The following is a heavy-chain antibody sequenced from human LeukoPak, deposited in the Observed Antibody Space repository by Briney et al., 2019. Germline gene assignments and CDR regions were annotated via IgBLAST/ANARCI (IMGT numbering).Heavy chain of an antibody. J-gene: IGHJ4*02. Sequence: SETLSLTCTVSGGSISSGSYYWGWIRQPPGKGLEWIGSIYYSGSTYYNPSLKSRVTISVDTSKNQFSLKLSSVTAADTAVYYCALADVEMATIAYWGQGTLVTVSS. D-gene: IGHD5-24*01. CDR2: IYYSGST. CDR3: ALADVEMATIAY. CDR1: GGSISSGSYY. V-gene: IGHV4-39*01.